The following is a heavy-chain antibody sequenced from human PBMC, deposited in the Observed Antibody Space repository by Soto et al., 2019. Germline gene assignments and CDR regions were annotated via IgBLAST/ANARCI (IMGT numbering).Heavy chain of an antibody. V-gene: IGHV3-23*01. D-gene: IGHD3-3*01. CDR1: GFTFSSYA. Sequence: GGSLRLSCAASGFTFSSYAMSWVRQAPGKGLEWVSAISGSGGSTYYADSVKGRFTISRDNSKNTLYLQMNSLRAEDTAVYYCAKGAAYYDFWSGPVGAFDIWGQGTMVTVSS. J-gene: IGHJ3*02. CDR3: AKGAAYYDFWSGPVGAFDI. CDR2: ISGSGGST.